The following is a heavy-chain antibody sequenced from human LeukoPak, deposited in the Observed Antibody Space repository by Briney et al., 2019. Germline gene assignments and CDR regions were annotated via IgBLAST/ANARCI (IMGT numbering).Heavy chain of an antibody. V-gene: IGHV3-9*01. J-gene: IGHJ4*02. CDR3: AKNAPGLAVAGRFDY. D-gene: IGHD6-19*01. CDR2: ISWYSGNI. CDR1: RFTFDDYA. Sequence: SLTLSCALSRFTFDDYAMHWVRQAPGEGREWVSGISWYSGNIGHADSVKGRFTISRDNAKNSLYLQMNSLRAADTALYYCAKNAPGLAVAGRFDYWGEGSLVTVS.